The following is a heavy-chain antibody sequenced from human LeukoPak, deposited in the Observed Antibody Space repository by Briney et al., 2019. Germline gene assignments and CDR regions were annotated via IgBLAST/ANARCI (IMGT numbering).Heavy chain of an antibody. CDR1: GGSLSSYY. Sequence: SETLSLTCTVSGGSLSSYYWSWIRQPPGKGLEWIGYIYYSGSTNYNPSLKSRVTISVDTSKNQFSLKLSSVTAADTAVYYCARLTTESVDYFDYWGQGTLVTVSS. CDR3: ARLTTESVDYFDY. J-gene: IGHJ4*02. D-gene: IGHD4-17*01. V-gene: IGHV4-59*08. CDR2: IYYSGST.